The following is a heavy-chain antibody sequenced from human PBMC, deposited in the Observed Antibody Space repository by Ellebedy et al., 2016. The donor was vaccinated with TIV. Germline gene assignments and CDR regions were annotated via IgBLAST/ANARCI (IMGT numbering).Heavy chain of an antibody. CDR2: ISSSSSYI. CDR3: ARDPTTVVTIYYYYYMDV. CDR1: GFTFSSSS. V-gene: IGHV3-21*01. J-gene: IGHJ6*03. Sequence: GESLKISXAASGFTFSSSSMNWVRQAPGKGLEWVSSISSSSSYIYYADSVKGRFTISRDNAKNSLYLQMNSLRAEDTAVYYCARDPTTVVTIYYYYYMDVWGKGTTVTVSS. D-gene: IGHD4-23*01.